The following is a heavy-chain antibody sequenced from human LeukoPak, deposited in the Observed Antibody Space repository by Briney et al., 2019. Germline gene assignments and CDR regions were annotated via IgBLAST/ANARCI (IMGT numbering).Heavy chain of an antibody. CDR3: ARVSYGLQFDY. D-gene: IGHD3-10*01. CDR1: GYTFTSYY. J-gene: IGHJ4*02. V-gene: IGHV1-46*01. Sequence: ASVKVSCKASGYTFTSYYMHWARQAPGQGLEWMGIINPSGGSTSYAQKFQGRVTMTRDTSTSTVYMELSSLRSEDTAVYYCARVSYGLQFDYWGQGTLVTVSS. CDR2: INPSGGST.